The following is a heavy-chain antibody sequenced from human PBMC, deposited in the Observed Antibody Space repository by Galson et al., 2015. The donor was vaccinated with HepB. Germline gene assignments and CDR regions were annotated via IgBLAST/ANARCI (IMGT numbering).Heavy chain of an antibody. CDR1: GFTFSSYG. J-gene: IGHJ4*02. Sequence: LRLSCAASGFTFSSYGMHWVRQAPGKGLEWVAVIWYDGGNKYYADSVKGRFTISRDNSKNTLYLQMNSLRAEDTAVYYCASSYDFWSGYDYWGQGTLVTVSS. CDR2: IWYDGGNK. CDR3: ASSYDFWSGYDY. D-gene: IGHD3-3*01. V-gene: IGHV3-33*01.